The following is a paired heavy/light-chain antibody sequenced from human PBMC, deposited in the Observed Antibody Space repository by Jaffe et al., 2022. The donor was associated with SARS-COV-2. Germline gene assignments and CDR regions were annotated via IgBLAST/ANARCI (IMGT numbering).Light chain of an antibody. CDR2: GAS. CDR1: QSVTGSL. CDR3: QQYGNSPVT. V-gene: IGKV3-20*01. J-gene: IGKJ1*01. Sequence: EIVLTQSPGTLSLSPGERATLSCRASQSVTGSLLAWYQQKPGQAPRLLIFGASSRATGIPDRYSGSGSGTDFTLTISRLEPEDFAVYYCQQYGNSPVTFGQGTKVEI.
Heavy chain of an antibody. D-gene: IGHD3-10*01. V-gene: IGHV3-23*01. Sequence: EVQLLESGGGLVQPGGSLRLSCAASGFTFSNFAMSWVRQAPGKGLEWVSSISSGGGSTYYADSVKGRFTISRDSSENMLYLQMNSLRAEDTAMYYCAKDRGTAGQATRFDPWGQGTLVTVSS. J-gene: IGHJ5*02. CDR3: AKDRGTAGQATRFDP. CDR1: GFTFSNFA. CDR2: ISSGGGST.